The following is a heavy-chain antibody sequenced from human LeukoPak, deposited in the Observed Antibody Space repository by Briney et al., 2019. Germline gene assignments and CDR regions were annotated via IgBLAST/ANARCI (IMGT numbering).Heavy chain of an antibody. J-gene: IGHJ3*02. V-gene: IGHV3-13*01. CDR1: GFPFSSYD. D-gene: IGHD2-21*01. CDR2: IGIAGDT. Sequence: GGSLRLSCAASGFPFSSYDMHWVRQPTGRGLEWVSAIGIAGDTYYAGSVKDRFTISRDNAQNSLYLQLNNVGAGDTAVYYCTRGFVAFDIWGQGTMVTVSS. CDR3: TRGFVAFDI.